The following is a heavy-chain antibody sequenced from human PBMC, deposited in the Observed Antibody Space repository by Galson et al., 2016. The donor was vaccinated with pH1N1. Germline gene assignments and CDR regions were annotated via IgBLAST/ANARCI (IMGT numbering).Heavy chain of an antibody. J-gene: IGHJ4*02. V-gene: IGHV1-69*13. D-gene: IGHD3-10*01. CDR3: ARGPYYYGSGSEEN. Sequence: SVKVSCKASGYTFTSYDINWVRQAPGQRLEWVGRIVPMFGTPNYAQKFQGRVTITADQSTGTAYMELSSLRSEDTAVYYCARGPYYYGSGSEENWGQGTLVTVSS. CDR2: IVPMFGTP. CDR1: GYTFTSYD.